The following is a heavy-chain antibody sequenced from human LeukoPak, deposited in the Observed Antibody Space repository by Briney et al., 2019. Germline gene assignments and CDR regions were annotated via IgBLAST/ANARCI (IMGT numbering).Heavy chain of an antibody. Sequence: SVKVSSKASGFTFPTSAMQWVRQARGQRLEWIGWIVLGSGNTVYSHKFHDRVIITSEMSPSTVYMELDSLGSEDTAVYYCAAQRGASLHDFWSTRLFDPWGQGTLVTVSS. CDR1: GFTFPTSA. J-gene: IGHJ5*02. V-gene: IGHV1-58*02. CDR3: AAQRGASLHDFWSTRLFDP. D-gene: IGHD3-3*01. CDR2: IVLGSGNT.